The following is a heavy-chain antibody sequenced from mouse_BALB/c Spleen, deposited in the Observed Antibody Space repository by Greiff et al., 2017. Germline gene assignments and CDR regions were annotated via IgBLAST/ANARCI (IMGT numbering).Heavy chain of an antibody. CDR3: ARLYYDYDGYYFDY. D-gene: IGHD2-4*01. V-gene: IGHV5-9-4*01. Sequence: DVKLVESGGGLVKPGGSLKLSCAASGFTFSSYAMSWVRQSPEKRLEWVAEISSGGSYTYYPDTVTGRFTISRDNAKNTLYLEMSSLRSEDTTMYYCARLYYDYDGYYFDYWGQGTTLTVSS. CDR1: GFTFSSYA. CDR2: ISSGGSYT. J-gene: IGHJ2*01.